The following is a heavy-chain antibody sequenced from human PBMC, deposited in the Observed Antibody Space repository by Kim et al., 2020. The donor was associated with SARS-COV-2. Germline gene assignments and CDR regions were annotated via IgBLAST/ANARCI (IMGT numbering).Heavy chain of an antibody. V-gene: IGHV3-53*01. Sequence: GGSLRLSCAVSGFTVTNTYMSWVRQPPGKGLEWLSLIYSGGGTNYAESVKGRFTISRDNSHNTLVLQMNSLRAEDTAVYYCARSFTGGWYYFGDWGQGTLVTVSS. CDR1: GFTVTNTY. CDR2: IYSGGGT. CDR3: ARSFTGGWYYFGD. J-gene: IGHJ4*02. D-gene: IGHD6-19*01.